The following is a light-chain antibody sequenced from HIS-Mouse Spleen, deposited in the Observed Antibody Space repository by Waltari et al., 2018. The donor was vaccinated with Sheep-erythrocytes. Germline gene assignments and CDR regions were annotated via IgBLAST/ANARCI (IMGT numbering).Light chain of an antibody. CDR2: DDN. V-gene: IGLV3-21*03. CDR3: QVWDSSSDHYV. Sequence: SYVLTQPPSVSVAPGKTARITCGGNNIGSKSVHWYQQKPGQAPVLVVYDDNDRPSGIPERFSGSNSGNTATLTISRVEAGDEADYYCQVWDSSSDHYVFGTGTKVTVL. CDR1: NIGSKS. J-gene: IGLJ1*01.